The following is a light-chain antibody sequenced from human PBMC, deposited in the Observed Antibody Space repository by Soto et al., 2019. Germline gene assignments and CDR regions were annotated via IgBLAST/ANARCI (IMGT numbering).Light chain of an antibody. Sequence: DIQMTQSPSTLSASVGDRVTITCRASQYISSWLAWYHQKPGKAPKLLIYKASSLESGVPSRCSGSGSGTEFTLTISSLQPDDFATYYCQQYDSQRTFGQGTKVEIK. J-gene: IGKJ1*01. CDR3: QQYDSQRT. CDR2: KAS. CDR1: QYISSW. V-gene: IGKV1-5*03.